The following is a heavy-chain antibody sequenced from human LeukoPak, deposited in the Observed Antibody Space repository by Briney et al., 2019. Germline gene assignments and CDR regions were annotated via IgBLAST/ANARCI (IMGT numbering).Heavy chain of an antibody. CDR1: GGSFSGYY. CDR2: INHSGST. CDR3: ARWDVRFLGPSWFDP. Sequence: SETLSLTCAVYGGSFSGYYWSWIRQPPGKGLEWIGEINHSGSTNYNPSLKSRVTISVDTSKNQFSLKLSSVTAADTAVYYCARWDVRFLGPSWFDPWGQGTLVTVSS. V-gene: IGHV4-34*01. J-gene: IGHJ5*02. D-gene: IGHD3-3*01.